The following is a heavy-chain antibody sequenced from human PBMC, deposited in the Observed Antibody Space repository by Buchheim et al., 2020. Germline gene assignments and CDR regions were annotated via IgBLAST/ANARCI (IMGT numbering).Heavy chain of an antibody. CDR2: ISYSGST. CDR3: ARGSRGSGYDLGY. J-gene: IGHJ4*02. D-gene: IGHD5-12*01. Sequence: QVQLQESGPGLVKPSETLSLTCAVSGGSISSSYWSWIRQPPGKGLEWIGYISYSGSTNYNPSLKSRVTISVDTSKTHFSLKLSSVTAADTAVYYCARGSRGSGYDLGYWGQGTL. CDR1: GGSISSSY. V-gene: IGHV4-59*01.